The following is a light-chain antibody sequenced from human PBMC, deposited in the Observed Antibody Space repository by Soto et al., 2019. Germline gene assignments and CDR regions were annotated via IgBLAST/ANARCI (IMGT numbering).Light chain of an antibody. V-gene: IGLV2-18*01. J-gene: IGLJ2*01. Sequence: QSALTQPPSVSGSPGQSVTISCTGTSSDVGSYNRVSWYQQPPGTAPKLMIYEVSNRPSGVPDRFSGSKSGNTASLTISGLQAEDEADHYCSLYTSSSTLVFGGGTKLTVL. CDR3: SLYTSSSTLV. CDR2: EVS. CDR1: SSDVGSYNR.